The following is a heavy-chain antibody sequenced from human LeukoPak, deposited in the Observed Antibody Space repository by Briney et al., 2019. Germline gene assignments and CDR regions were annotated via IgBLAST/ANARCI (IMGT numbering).Heavy chain of an antibody. V-gene: IGHV4-39*07. D-gene: IGHD3-3*01. Sequence: SETLSLTCTVSGGSISSSSYYWGWIRQPSGKGLEWIGSIYYSGSTYYNPSLKSRVTISVDTSKNQFSLKLSSVTAADTAVYYCARDSYDFWSGSYYYYYYYMDVWGKGTTVTVSS. CDR3: ARDSYDFWSGSYYYYYYYMDV. CDR1: GGSISSSSYY. J-gene: IGHJ6*03. CDR2: IYYSGST.